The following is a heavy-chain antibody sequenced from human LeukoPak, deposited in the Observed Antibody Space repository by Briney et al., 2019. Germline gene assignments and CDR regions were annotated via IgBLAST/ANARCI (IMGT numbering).Heavy chain of an antibody. D-gene: IGHD3-3*01. CDR2: IYHTGSV. CDR3: ARHYDLWSGYNY. Sequence: PSETLSLTCAVSGGSINSNYRWTWVRQSPGKGLEWIGEIYHTGSVNYNLSLESRVTISRDRSKNQFSLMLRSVTAADTAVYYCARHYDLWSGYNYWGQGLLVTVSS. V-gene: IGHV4-4*02. J-gene: IGHJ4*02. CDR1: GGSINSNYR.